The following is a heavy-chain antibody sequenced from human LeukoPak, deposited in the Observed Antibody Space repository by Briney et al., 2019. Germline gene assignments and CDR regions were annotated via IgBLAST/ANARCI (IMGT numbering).Heavy chain of an antibody. D-gene: IGHD2-2*01. CDR1: GYTFTSYY. V-gene: IGHV1-18*04. Sequence: GASVRVSCKASGYTFTSYYMHWVRQAPGQGLEWMGWISAYSGDTNYARNLQGRVTMTTDTSTSTAYMELRSLRSDDTAVYYCARDIVVLPSAESDYYYYGMDVWGKGTTVTVSS. CDR3: ARDIVVLPSAESDYYYYGMDV. J-gene: IGHJ6*04. CDR2: ISAYSGDT.